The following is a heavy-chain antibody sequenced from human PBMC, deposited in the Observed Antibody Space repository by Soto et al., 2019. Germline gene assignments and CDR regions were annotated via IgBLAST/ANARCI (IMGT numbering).Heavy chain of an antibody. CDR3: ARDVYRYCSSTSCYTSIAAAGTGLYFDY. V-gene: IGHV7-4-1*02. J-gene: IGHJ4*02. CDR1: GYTFTSYA. D-gene: IGHD2-2*02. CDR2: INTNTGNP. Sequence: ASVKVSCKASGYTFTSYAMNWVRQAPGQGLEWMGWINTNTGNPTYAQGFTGRFVFSLDTSVSTAYLQISSLKAEDTAVYYCARDVYRYCSSTSCYTSIAAAGTGLYFDYWGQGTLVTVSS.